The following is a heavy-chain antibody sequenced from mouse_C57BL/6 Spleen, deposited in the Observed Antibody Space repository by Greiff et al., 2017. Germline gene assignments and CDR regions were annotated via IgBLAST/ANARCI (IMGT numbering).Heavy chain of an antibody. CDR1: GFNIKDDY. J-gene: IGHJ1*03. Sequence: EVQLQESGAELVGPGASVKLSCTASGFNIKDDYMHWVKQRPEQGLEWIGWIDPENGDTEYASKFQGKATITADTSSNTAYLQLSSLTSEDTAVYYCTLRGYFDVWGTGTTVTVSS. CDR2: IDPENGDT. CDR3: TLRGYFDV. V-gene: IGHV14-4*01.